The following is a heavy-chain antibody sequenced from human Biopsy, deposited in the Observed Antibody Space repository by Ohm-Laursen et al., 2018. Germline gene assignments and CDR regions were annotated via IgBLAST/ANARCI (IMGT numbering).Heavy chain of an antibody. Sequence: SDTLSLTCAVYGGSFSGYYWSWIRQPPGKGLEWIGEINHRGSTNYNPSLKSRVTTSVDTSKNQFSLKLRSVTAADTAVYYCARAVDYYDPYYYYGLDVWGQGTTVTVSS. J-gene: IGHJ6*02. V-gene: IGHV4-34*01. D-gene: IGHD3-16*01. CDR1: GGSFSGYY. CDR2: INHRGST. CDR3: ARAVDYYDPYYYYGLDV.